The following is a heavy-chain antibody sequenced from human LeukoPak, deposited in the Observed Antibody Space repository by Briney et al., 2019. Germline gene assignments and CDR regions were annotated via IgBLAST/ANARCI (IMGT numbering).Heavy chain of an antibody. CDR3: AKDPLWFGEPTGYYFDY. CDR1: GFTFSSYG. V-gene: IGHV3-30*18. J-gene: IGHJ4*02. Sequence: GGTLRLYCAASGFTFSSYGMHWVRQAPGKGLEWVAVISYDGSNKYYADSVKGRFTISRDNSKNTLYLQMNSLRAEDTAVYYCAKDPLWFGEPTGYYFDYWGQGTLVTVSS. D-gene: IGHD3-10*01. CDR2: ISYDGSNK.